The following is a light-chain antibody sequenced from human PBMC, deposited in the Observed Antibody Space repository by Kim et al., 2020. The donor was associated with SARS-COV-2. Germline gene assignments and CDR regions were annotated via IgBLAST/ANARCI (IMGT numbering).Light chain of an antibody. Sequence: PWQRVTISCSGSRSNIGYNTVIWYQQRPGMAPKLLIYGDNQRPSGVPDRFSGSKSGTSASLAISGLQSEDEAEYYCSAWDDTLNVVFGGGTQLTVL. CDR1: RSNIGYNT. V-gene: IGLV1-44*01. J-gene: IGLJ2*01. CDR2: GDN. CDR3: SAWDDTLNVV.